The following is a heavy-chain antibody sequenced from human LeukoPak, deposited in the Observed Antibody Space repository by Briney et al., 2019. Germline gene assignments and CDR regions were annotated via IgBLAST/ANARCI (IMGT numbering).Heavy chain of an antibody. V-gene: IGHV4-59*01. Sequence: PSETLSLTCTVSGGSISSYYWSWIRQPPGKGLEWIGYIYYSGSTNYNPSLKSRVTISVDTSKNQFSLKLCSVTAADTAVYYCARDAGTMVRGVIIGAFDIWGQGTMVTVSS. D-gene: IGHD3-10*01. CDR1: GGSISSYY. CDR2: IYYSGST. CDR3: ARDAGTMVRGVIIGAFDI. J-gene: IGHJ3*02.